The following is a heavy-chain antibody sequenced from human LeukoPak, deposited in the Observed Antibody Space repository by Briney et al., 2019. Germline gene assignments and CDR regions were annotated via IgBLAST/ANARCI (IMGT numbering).Heavy chain of an antibody. J-gene: IGHJ4*02. CDR2: INHSGST. CDR3: ARGYCSSTSCSTIYFDY. D-gene: IGHD2-2*02. V-gene: IGHV4-34*01. CDR1: GGSFSGYY. Sequence: SETLSLTCAVYGGSFSGYYWSWIRQPPGKGLEWIGEINHSGSTNYNPSLKSRVTISVDTSKNQFSLKLSSVTAADTAVHYCARGYCSSTSCSTIYFDYWGQGTLVTVSS.